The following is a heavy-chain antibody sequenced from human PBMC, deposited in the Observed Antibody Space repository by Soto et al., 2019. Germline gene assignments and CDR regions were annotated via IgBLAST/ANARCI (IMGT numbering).Heavy chain of an antibody. CDR3: AREGYCSGGGCHVDY. Sequence: QVQLVESGGGLVKPGGSLRLSCAASGFTFSDYYMSWIRQAPGKGLERLSYISSSGTTKNYADSVKGRFTISRDNAKNSLSLQMNSLRAEDTAVYYCAREGYCSGGGCHVDYWGQGTLVTVSS. J-gene: IGHJ4*02. CDR1: GFTFSDYY. CDR2: ISSSGTTK. D-gene: IGHD2-15*01. V-gene: IGHV3-11*01.